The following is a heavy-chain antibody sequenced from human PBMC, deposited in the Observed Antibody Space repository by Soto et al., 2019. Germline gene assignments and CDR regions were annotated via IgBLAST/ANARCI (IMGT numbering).Heavy chain of an antibody. D-gene: IGHD3-10*01. Sequence: SETLSLTCTVSGGSISSYYWSWIRQPPGKGLEWIGYIYYSGSTNYNPSLKSRVTISVDTSKNQLSLKLSSVTAADTAVYYCARDTPRYYYGSGSYYNIGYYYYYGMDVWGQGTTVTVSS. CDR3: ARDTPRYYYGSGSYYNIGYYYYYGMDV. J-gene: IGHJ6*02. CDR2: IYYSGST. CDR1: GGSISSYY. V-gene: IGHV4-59*01.